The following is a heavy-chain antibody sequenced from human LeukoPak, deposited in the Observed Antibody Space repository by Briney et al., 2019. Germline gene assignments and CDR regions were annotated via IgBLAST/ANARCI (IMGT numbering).Heavy chain of an antibody. V-gene: IGHV3-23*01. D-gene: IGHD1-26*01. J-gene: IGHJ3*02. CDR1: GFTFGRYA. CDR2: VSGSGDIT. Sequence: PGGSLRLSCAAAGFTFGRYAMNWVRQATGKGLEWGSIVSGSGDITFYPHSVKVRLTISRYNSKNTLYLQMSSLRAEDTAVYDCANKVGGIYAFAMWGQVTMVTVSS. CDR3: ANKVGGIYAFAM.